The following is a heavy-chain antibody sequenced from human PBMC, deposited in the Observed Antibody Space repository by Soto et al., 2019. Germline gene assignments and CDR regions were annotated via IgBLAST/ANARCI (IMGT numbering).Heavy chain of an antibody. V-gene: IGHV3-48*03. D-gene: IGHD1-26*01. CDR3: ARVRAGAANGYYGMDV. CDR2: ISTRGNTI. CDR1: GFTLSDYE. J-gene: IGHJ6*02. Sequence: GGSLRLSCSASGFTLSDYELHWVRQAPGKGLEWVSYISTRGNTIYYADSVKGRFTISRDNAKNSLYLEMNRLRPEDTGVYYCARVRAGAANGYYGMDVWGQGTTVTVSS.